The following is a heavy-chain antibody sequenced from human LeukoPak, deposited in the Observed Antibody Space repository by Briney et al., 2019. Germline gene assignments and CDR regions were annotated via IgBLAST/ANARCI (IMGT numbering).Heavy chain of an antibody. Sequence: SGTLSLTCTVSGDSISDYYWSWLRQSPRKGLEYIGFLSYTGNTNYNPSLKSRVTISVDTSKNQFSLKLSSVTAADTAVYYCARGRDYYYDSSGYCYFDYWGQGTLVTVSS. CDR2: LSYTGNT. V-gene: IGHV4-59*01. J-gene: IGHJ4*02. D-gene: IGHD3-22*01. CDR3: ARGRDYYYDSSGYCYFDY. CDR1: GDSISDYY.